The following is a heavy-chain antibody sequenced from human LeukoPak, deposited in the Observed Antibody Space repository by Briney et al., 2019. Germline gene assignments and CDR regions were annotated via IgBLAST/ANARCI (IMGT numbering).Heavy chain of an antibody. Sequence: GGSLRLSCAASGFTLSDYYMNWIRQAPGKGLEWVSYISSSGTTIYYADSVKGRFTISRDNTKNSLYLQMNSLRAEDTAVYYCAKDLGVTTFDYWGQGTLVTVSA. CDR1: GFTLSDYY. V-gene: IGHV3-11*01. CDR3: AKDLGVTTFDY. CDR2: ISSSGTTI. D-gene: IGHD2-21*02. J-gene: IGHJ4*02.